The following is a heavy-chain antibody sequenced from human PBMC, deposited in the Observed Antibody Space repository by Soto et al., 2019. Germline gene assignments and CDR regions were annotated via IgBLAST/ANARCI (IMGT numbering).Heavy chain of an antibody. CDR2: IHYTGNT. V-gene: IGHV4-59*01. CDR3: ARSYPNTIFGVVPSRGLDV. J-gene: IGHJ6*02. Sequence: PSETLSLTCIVSGVSISSNYWSWIRQPPGQGLEWIGYIHYTGNTNFNPSLKNRVIISVDTSKNQFSLRLSSVTAADMAVYYCARSYPNTIFGVVPSRGLDVWGQGTTVTVSS. D-gene: IGHD3-3*01. CDR1: GVSISSNY.